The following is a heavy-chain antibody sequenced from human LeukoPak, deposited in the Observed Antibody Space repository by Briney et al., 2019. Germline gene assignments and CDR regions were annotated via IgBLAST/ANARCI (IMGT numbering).Heavy chain of an antibody. Sequence: GGTLRLSCAASGFTFSNYGMNWVRQAPGKGLEWVSGITSSGITYYADSVKGRFTVSRDNSKNTLYLQMSSLRSEDTAVYYCARSGLLWFGELYAFDIWGQGTMVTVSS. CDR2: ITSSGIT. V-gene: IGHV3-23*01. CDR1: GFTFSNYG. D-gene: IGHD3-10*01. J-gene: IGHJ3*02. CDR3: ARSGLLWFGELYAFDI.